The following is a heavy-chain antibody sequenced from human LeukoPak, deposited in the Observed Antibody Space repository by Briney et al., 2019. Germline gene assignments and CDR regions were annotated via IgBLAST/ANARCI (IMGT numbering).Heavy chain of an antibody. D-gene: IGHD3-22*01. V-gene: IGHV3-23*01. CDR3: ATTLHSGYYDLY. Sequence: PGGSLRLSCAASGFIVSNNYMNWVRQAPGKGLEWVSGIGGSGAGTYYAVSVKGRFTISRDNSKNTLYLQMNSLRAEDTAVYYCATTLHSGYYDLYWGQGTLVTVSS. CDR2: IGGSGAGT. J-gene: IGHJ4*02. CDR1: GFIVSNNY.